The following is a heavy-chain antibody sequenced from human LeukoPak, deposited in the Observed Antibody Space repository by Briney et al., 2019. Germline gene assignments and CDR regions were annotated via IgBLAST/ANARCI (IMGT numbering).Heavy chain of an antibody. Sequence: GGSLRLSCSASGFTFSSYAMHWVRQAPGEGLEYASAISSNGGSTYYADSVKGRFTISRDNSKNTLYLQMSSLRAEDTAVYYCVKSSSWYVNWFDPWGQGTLVTVSS. D-gene: IGHD6-13*01. V-gene: IGHV3-64D*06. J-gene: IGHJ5*02. CDR2: ISSNGGST. CDR1: GFTFSSYA. CDR3: VKSSSWYVNWFDP.